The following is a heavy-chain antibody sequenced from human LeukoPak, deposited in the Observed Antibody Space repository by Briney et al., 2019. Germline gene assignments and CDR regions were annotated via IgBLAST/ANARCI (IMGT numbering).Heavy chain of an antibody. CDR2: IYYSGST. CDR1: GVSISSYY. CDR3: ARHEKQQLAAYFDY. Sequence: SETLSLTCTVSGVSISSYYWSWIRQPPGKGLEWIGYIYYSGSTNYNPSLMRRVTISVDTSKNQFSLKLSSVTAADTAVHYCARHEKQQLAAYFDYWGQGTLVTVSS. J-gene: IGHJ4*02. D-gene: IGHD6-13*01. V-gene: IGHV4-59*08.